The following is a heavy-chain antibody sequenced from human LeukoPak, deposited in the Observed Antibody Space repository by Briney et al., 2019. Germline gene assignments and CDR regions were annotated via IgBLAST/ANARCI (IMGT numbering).Heavy chain of an antibody. CDR2: MDPSSGNT. CDR1: GYTFTSYD. J-gene: IGHJ6*02. V-gene: IGHV1-8*01. D-gene: IGHD2-2*01. Sequence: GASVKVSCKASGYTFTSYDINWVRQATGQGLEWMGWMDPSSGNTGYAQKFQGRVTMTRTTSRSTAYMELSSLRSEDTALYYCARFSRYCSSTSCYLYGMDVWGQGTTVTVSS. CDR3: ARFSRYCSSTSCYLYGMDV.